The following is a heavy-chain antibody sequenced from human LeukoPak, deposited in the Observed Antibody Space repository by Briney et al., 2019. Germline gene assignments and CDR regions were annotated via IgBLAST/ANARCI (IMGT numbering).Heavy chain of an antibody. CDR1: GFTFSSYG. CDR2: IRYDGSNK. CDR3: AKDGSHYYGSGSYYYYYMDV. J-gene: IGHJ6*03. Sequence: GGSLRLSCAASGFTFSSYGMHWVRQAPGKGLEWVAFIRYDGSNKYYADSVKGRLTISRDNSKNTLYLQMNSLRAEDTAVYYCAKDGSHYYGSGSYYYYYMDVWGKGTTVTISS. D-gene: IGHD3-10*01. V-gene: IGHV3-30*02.